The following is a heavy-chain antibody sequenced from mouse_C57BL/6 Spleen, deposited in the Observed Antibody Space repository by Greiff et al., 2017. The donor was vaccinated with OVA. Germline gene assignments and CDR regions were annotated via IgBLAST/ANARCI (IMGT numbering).Heavy chain of an antibody. Sequence: EVQGVESGGGLVKPGGSLKLSCAASGFTFSSYAMSWVRQTPEKRLEWVATISDGGSYTYYPDNVKGRFPISRDNAKNNLYLQMSHLKSEDTAMYYCARDRDYYGSSYDWYFDVWGTGTTVTVSS. CDR2: ISDGGSYT. CDR3: ARDRDYYGSSYDWYFDV. J-gene: IGHJ1*03. D-gene: IGHD1-1*01. V-gene: IGHV5-4*01. CDR1: GFTFSSYA.